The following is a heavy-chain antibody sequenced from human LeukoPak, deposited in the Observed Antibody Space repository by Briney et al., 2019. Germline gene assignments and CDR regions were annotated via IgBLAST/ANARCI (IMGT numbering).Heavy chain of an antibody. CDR1: GFTFDIYA. Sequence: GGSLRLSCAASGFTFDIYAMHWVRQAPGKGLEYVSGISDQGGSTYYANSVKGRFTISRDNSKNTLYLQMGSLRAEDTAVYYCARVDSTGWDDAFDYWGQGTLVAVSS. CDR3: ARVDSTGWDDAFDY. D-gene: IGHD6-19*01. CDR2: ISDQGGST. V-gene: IGHV3-64*01. J-gene: IGHJ4*02.